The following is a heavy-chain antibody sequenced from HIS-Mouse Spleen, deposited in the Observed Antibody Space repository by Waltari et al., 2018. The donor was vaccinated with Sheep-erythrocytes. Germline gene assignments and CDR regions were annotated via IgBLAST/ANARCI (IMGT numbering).Heavy chain of an antibody. D-gene: IGHD3-10*01. CDR1: GGSISSGGYY. V-gene: IGHV4-31*03. CDR3: ARALIITMVRGVTSNWFDP. Sequence: QVQLQESGPGLVKPSQTLSLTCTVSGGSISSGGYYWSWIRQHPGKGLEWIGYLYYSGSTYHNPSLKSRVTISVDTSKNQFSLKLSSVTAADTAVYYCARALIITMVRGVTSNWFDPWGQGTLVTVSS. J-gene: IGHJ5*02. CDR2: LYYSGST.